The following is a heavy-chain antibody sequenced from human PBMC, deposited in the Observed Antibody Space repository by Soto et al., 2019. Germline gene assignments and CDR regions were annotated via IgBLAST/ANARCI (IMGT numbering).Heavy chain of an antibody. D-gene: IGHD2-15*01. CDR2: IIPIFGTA. V-gene: IGHV1-69*13. Sequence: VKVSCKASGGTFSSYAISWVRQAPGQGLEWMGGIIPIFGTANYAQKFQGRVTITADKSTSTAYMELSSLRSEDTAVYYCARSTPGYCSGGSCYTPNWFDPWGQGTLVTVSS. CDR1: GGTFSSYA. J-gene: IGHJ5*02. CDR3: ARSTPGYCSGGSCYTPNWFDP.